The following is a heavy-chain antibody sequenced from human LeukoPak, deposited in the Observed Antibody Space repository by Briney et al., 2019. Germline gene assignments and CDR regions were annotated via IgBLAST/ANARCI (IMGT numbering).Heavy chain of an antibody. V-gene: IGHV3-30*04. CDR2: ISYDGSNK. CDR3: ARSIPRYDGSAYYPDY. Sequence: GGSLRLSCAASGFTLSSYAMHWVRQAPGKGLEWVAVISYDGSNKYYADSVKGRFTISRGNSKNTLYLQMNSLRAEDTAMYYCARSIPRYDGSAYYPDYWGQGTLVTVSS. J-gene: IGHJ4*02. CDR1: GFTLSSYA. D-gene: IGHD3-22*01.